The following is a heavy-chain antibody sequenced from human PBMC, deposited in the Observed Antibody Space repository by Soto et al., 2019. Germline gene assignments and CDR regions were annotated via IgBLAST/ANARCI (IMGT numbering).Heavy chain of an antibody. CDR3: ARSEPYSTSSPFDY. CDR1: GYTFTNYN. Sequence: QVQLVQSGAEVNKPGASVKVSCKTSGYTFTNYNINWVRQATGQGLEWMGWMNPNSGNAGYAQKFQGRVTMTRNTSIITAYMELSSLRSGDTAVYYCARSEPYSTSSPFDYWGQGTLVTVSS. D-gene: IGHD6-6*01. CDR2: MNPNSGNA. J-gene: IGHJ4*02. V-gene: IGHV1-8*01.